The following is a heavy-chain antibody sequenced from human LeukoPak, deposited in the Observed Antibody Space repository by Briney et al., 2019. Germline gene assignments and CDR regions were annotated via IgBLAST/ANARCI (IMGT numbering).Heavy chain of an antibody. Sequence: ASVKVSCKASGGTFSSYAISWVRQAPGQGPEWMGGIIPIFGTANYAQKFQGRVTITADESTSTAYMELSSLRSEDTAVYYCAREKDGPFDYWGQGTLVTVSS. V-gene: IGHV1-69*13. J-gene: IGHJ4*02. CDR2: IIPIFGTA. CDR1: GGTFSSYA. D-gene: IGHD2-15*01. CDR3: AREKDGPFDY.